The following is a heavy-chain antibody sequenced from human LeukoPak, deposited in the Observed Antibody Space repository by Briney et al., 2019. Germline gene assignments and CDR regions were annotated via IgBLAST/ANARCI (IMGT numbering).Heavy chain of an antibody. CDR2: IYHSGST. V-gene: IGHV4-30-2*01. D-gene: IGHD6-19*01. Sequence: SETLSLTCAVSGGSISSGGYSWSWIRQPPGKGLEWIGYIYHSGSTYYNPSLKSRVTISVDRSKNQFSLKLSSVTAADTAVYYCARGPRIAVVGTIYYYSMDVWGQGTTVTASS. J-gene: IGHJ6*02. CDR1: GGSISSGGYS. CDR3: ARGPRIAVVGTIYYYSMDV.